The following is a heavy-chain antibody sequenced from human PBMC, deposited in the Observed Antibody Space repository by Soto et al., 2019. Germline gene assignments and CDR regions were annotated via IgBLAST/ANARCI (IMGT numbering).Heavy chain of an antibody. CDR3: ARRGYSYGTGNFDY. CDR1: GGSISSSSYC. CDR2: IYYTGST. V-gene: IGHV4-39*01. D-gene: IGHD5-18*01. J-gene: IGHJ4*02. Sequence: SETLSLTCTVSGGSISSSSYCWGWIRQPPGKGLEWIGSIYYTGSTYHNPSLKSRVTMSVDTSKNQFSLNLSSVTAADTAVYFCARRGYSYGTGNFDYWGQGTLVTVSS.